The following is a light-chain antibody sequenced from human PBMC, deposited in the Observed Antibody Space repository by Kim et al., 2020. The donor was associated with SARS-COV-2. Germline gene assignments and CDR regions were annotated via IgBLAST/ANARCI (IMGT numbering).Light chain of an antibody. V-gene: IGKV1-5*03. CDR3: QQYNSYRYT. Sequence: SSSVGDRVTITVRAGQSISSWLAWYQQKPGKTPKLLIYKASSLESGVPSRFSGSGSGTECTITISSLQPDDFTTYDCQQYNSYRYTFGQGTKLEI. J-gene: IGKJ2*01. CDR1: QSISSW. CDR2: KAS.